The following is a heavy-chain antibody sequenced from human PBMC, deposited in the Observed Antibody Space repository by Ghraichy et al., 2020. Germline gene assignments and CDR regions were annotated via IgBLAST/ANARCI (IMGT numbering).Heavy chain of an antibody. V-gene: IGHV3-74*01. CDR3: ASRYYDFWSGYYTPHYYYYGMDV. J-gene: IGHJ6*02. Sequence: LSLTCAASGFTFSSYWMHWVRQAPGKGLVWVSRINSDGSSTSYADSVKGRFTISRDNAKNTLYLQMNSLRAEDTAVYYCASRYYDFWSGYYTPHYYYYGMDVWGQGTTVTVSS. D-gene: IGHD3-3*01. CDR1: GFTFSSYW. CDR2: INSDGSST.